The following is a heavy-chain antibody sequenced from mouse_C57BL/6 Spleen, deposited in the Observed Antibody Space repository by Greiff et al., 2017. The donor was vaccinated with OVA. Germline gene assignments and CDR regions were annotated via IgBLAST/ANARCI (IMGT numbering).Heavy chain of an antibody. J-gene: IGHJ2*01. CDR2: IDPANGNT. Sequence: EVQLQQSVAELVRPGASVKLSCTASGFNIKNTYMPWVKQRPEQGLEWIGRIDPANGNTKYAPKFQGKATITADTSSNTAYLQLSSLTSEDTAIYYCARGGWLLRDYYFDYWGQGTTLTVSS. CDR1: GFNIKNTY. D-gene: IGHD2-3*01. CDR3: ARGGWLLRDYYFDY. V-gene: IGHV14-3*01.